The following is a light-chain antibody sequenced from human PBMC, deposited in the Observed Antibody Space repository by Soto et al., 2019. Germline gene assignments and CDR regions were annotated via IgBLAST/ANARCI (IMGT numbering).Light chain of an antibody. J-gene: IGKJ1*01. CDR2: DAS. CDR3: QQYNNLWT. V-gene: IGKV3-11*01. Sequence: EIVLTQSPATLSLSPGERATLSCRASQTISSYLAWYQLKRGQAPRLLIYDASNRATGIPARFSGSGSGTDFTLTISCLEPEDFAVYYCQQYNNLWTFGQGAKVDIK. CDR1: QTISSY.